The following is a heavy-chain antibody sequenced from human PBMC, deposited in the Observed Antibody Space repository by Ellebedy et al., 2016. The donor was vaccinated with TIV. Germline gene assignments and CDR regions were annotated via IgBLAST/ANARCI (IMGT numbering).Heavy chain of an antibody. V-gene: IGHV4-39*01. D-gene: IGHD3-9*01. CDR2: IYYSGST. Sequence: SETLSLTCTVSGGSISSSSYYWGWIRQPPGKGLEWIGGIYYSGSTYYNPSLKSRVTISVDTSKNQFSLKLSSVTAADTAVYYCARRGYDILTGLYWYFDLWGRGTLVTVSS. CDR1: GGSISSSSYY. J-gene: IGHJ2*01. CDR3: ARRGYDILTGLYWYFDL.